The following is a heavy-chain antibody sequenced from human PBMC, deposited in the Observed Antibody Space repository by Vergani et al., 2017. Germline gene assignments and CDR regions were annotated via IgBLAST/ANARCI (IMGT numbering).Heavy chain of an antibody. CDR1: GGSISSYY. J-gene: IGHJ6*02. Sequence: QVQLQESGPGLVKPSETLSLTCTVSGGSISSYYWSWIRQPAGKGLEWIGRIYTSGSTNYNPSLKSRVTMSVDTSKNQFSLKLSSVTAADTALYYCARDLEYQLLGNPYYYYGMDVWGLGTTVTVSS. V-gene: IGHV4-4*07. CDR3: ARDLEYQLLGNPYYYYGMDV. D-gene: IGHD2-2*01. CDR2: IYTSGST.